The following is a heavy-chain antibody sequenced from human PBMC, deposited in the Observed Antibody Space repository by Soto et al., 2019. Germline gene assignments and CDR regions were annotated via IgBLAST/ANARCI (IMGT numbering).Heavy chain of an antibody. D-gene: IGHD3-3*01. Sequence: ASVKVSCKASGYTFTSYAMHWVRQAPGQRLEWMGWINAGNGNTKYSQKFQGRVTITRDTSASTAYMELSSLRSEDTAVYYCARDNEYYDFWSGYFNHNWFDPWGQGTLVTVS. CDR3: ARDNEYYDFWSGYFNHNWFDP. J-gene: IGHJ5*02. V-gene: IGHV1-3*01. CDR1: GYTFTSYA. CDR2: INAGNGNT.